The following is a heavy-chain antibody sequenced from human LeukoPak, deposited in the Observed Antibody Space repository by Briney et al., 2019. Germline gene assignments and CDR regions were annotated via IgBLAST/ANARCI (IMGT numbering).Heavy chain of an antibody. CDR1: GFNFRDYH. Sequence: PGGSLRLSCAASGFNFRDYHMSWIRQAPGKGLEWVAYIVVSSSYTNYADSVKGRFTISRDNGENSLYLQMNSLRAEDTAVYYCARAPATHWGQGTLVTVSS. J-gene: IGHJ4*02. D-gene: IGHD1-1*01. CDR3: ARAPATH. V-gene: IGHV3-11*06. CDR2: IVVSSSYT.